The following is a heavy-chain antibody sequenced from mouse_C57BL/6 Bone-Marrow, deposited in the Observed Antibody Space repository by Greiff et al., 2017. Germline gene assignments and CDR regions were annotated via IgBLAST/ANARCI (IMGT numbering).Heavy chain of an antibody. Sequence: EVKLVESGPGLVKPSQSLSLPCSVTGYSITSGYYWNWIRQFPGNKLEWMGYISYDGSNNYNPSLKNRISITRDTSKNQFFLKLNSVTTEDTATYYCARGDYYGSSYVAWFAYWGQGTLVTVSA. CDR1: GYSITSGYY. D-gene: IGHD1-1*01. V-gene: IGHV3-6*01. J-gene: IGHJ3*01. CDR2: ISYDGSN. CDR3: ARGDYYGSSYVAWFAY.